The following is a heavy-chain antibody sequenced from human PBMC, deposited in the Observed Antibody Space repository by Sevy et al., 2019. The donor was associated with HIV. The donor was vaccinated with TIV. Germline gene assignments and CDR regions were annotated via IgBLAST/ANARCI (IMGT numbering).Heavy chain of an antibody. V-gene: IGHV4-59*01. CDR2: IYYSGRT. J-gene: IGHJ6*02. Sequence: SETLSLTCTVSGDSISGYYWSWIRQPPGKGLEWIGYIYYSGRTNYNPSLKSRVTISEDTSKNQLSLKLSYVTAADTAVYYCASRAPYYYYGMDVWGQGTTVTVSS. CDR3: ASRAPYYYYGMDV. CDR1: GDSISGYY.